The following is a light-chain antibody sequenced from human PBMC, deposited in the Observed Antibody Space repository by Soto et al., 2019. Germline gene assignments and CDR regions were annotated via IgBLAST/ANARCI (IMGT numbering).Light chain of an antibody. J-gene: IGKJ2*01. CDR1: QSVLYSSNHKNY. CDR3: QQYESTPPT. Sequence: DIVMTQSPDSLAVSLGEWATINCKSSQSVLYSSNHKNYLAWYQQRPGQPPKLLIYWASTRESGVPDRFSGSGSGTDFTLTINSLQAEDVAVYYCQQYESTPPTFGQGTKLEIK. V-gene: IGKV4-1*01. CDR2: WAS.